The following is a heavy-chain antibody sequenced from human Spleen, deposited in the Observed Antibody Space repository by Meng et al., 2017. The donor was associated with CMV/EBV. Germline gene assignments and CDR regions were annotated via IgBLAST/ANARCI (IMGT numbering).Heavy chain of an antibody. CDR2: INPNSGGA. CDR1: EYTFTDWC. J-gene: IGHJ2*01. Sequence: VELVQSGVELRKSGASVKASCKASEYTFTDWCIYWVRQAPGQGLEWMGRINPNSGGANYAQKFQGRVTMTRDTSISTAYMELSRLRSDDTAVYYCAREGLVGDLRYFDLWGRGTLVTVSS. CDR3: AREGLVGDLRYFDL. V-gene: IGHV1-2*06. D-gene: IGHD3-16*01.